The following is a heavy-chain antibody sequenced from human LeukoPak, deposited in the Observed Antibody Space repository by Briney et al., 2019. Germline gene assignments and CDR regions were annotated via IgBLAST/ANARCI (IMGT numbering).Heavy chain of an antibody. V-gene: IGHV3-72*01. Sequence: PGGSLRLSCAASGFSITDHYMDWVRQAPGKGLEWVGRTRNKPNGYTTDYGTSVKGRFIVSRDDSENSLYLQMNGLKTEDTAVSYCVRVRHGDYFDYWGQGTLVTVSS. D-gene: IGHD4-17*01. CDR2: TRNKPNGYTT. CDR1: GFSITDHY. J-gene: IGHJ4*02. CDR3: VRVRHGDYFDY.